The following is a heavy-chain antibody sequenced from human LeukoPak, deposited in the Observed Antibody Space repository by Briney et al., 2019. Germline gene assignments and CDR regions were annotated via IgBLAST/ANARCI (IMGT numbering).Heavy chain of an antibody. Sequence: GGSLRPSCAASGFSFTSYAMHWVRQAPGKGLEWVAFIRDDGNNIHYADSVKDRFTISRDNSKNTLYLQMNSLRVEDTAVYYCARGHYGLDYWGQGTLVTVSS. CDR3: ARGHYGLDY. D-gene: IGHD3-10*01. CDR2: IRDDGNNI. CDR1: GFSFTSYA. J-gene: IGHJ4*02. V-gene: IGHV3-30*02.